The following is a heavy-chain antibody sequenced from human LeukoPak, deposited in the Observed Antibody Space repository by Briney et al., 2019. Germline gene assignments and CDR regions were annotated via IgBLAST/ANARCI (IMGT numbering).Heavy chain of an antibody. J-gene: IGHJ5*02. CDR3: APTETITMVRGVIPS. CDR1: GFTFSSYS. V-gene: IGHV3-21*01. D-gene: IGHD3-10*01. Sequence: GGSLRLSCAASGFTFSSYSMNWVRQAPGKGLEWVSSISSSSSYIYYADSVKGRFTISRDNAKNSLYLQMNSLRAEDTAVYYYAPTETITMVRGVIPSWGQGTLVTVSS. CDR2: ISSSSSYI.